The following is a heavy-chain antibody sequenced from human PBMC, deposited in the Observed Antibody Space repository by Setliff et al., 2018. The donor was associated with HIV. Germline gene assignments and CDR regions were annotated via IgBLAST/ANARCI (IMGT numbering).Heavy chain of an antibody. Sequence: GASLKISCKGSGYNFANHYISWVRQKPGKGLEWMGKMDPSNSYTNYDPSFQGHVTMSADTSINTAYLHFNNLKASDSAIYYCARHGEEHPSSFFDPWGQGTLVTVSS. CDR2: MDPSNSYT. CDR3: ARHGEEHPSSFFDP. CDR1: GYNFANHY. J-gene: IGHJ5*02. D-gene: IGHD3-10*01. V-gene: IGHV5-10-1*01.